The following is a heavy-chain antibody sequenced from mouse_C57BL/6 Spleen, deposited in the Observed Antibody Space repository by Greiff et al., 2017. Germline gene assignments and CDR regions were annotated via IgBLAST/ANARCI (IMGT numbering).Heavy chain of an antibody. D-gene: IGHD2-1*01. V-gene: IGHV1-15*01. J-gene: IGHJ3*01. Sequence: QVQLQQSGAELVRPGASVTLSCKASGYTFTDYEMHWVKQTPVHGLEWIGAIDPETGGTAYNQKFKGKAILTADKSSSTAYMELRSLTSEDSAVYYCTRRAYGNLPWFAYWGQGTLVTVSA. CDR2: IDPETGGT. CDR1: GYTFTDYE. CDR3: TRRAYGNLPWFAY.